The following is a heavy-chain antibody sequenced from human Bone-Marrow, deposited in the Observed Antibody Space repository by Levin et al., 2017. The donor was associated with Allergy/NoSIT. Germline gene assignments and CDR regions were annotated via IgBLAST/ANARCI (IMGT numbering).Heavy chain of an antibody. Sequence: GESLKISCAASGFTFTNYAMNWVRQAPGKGLEWVSSISGSGTGTHYADSVKGRFTISRDNSKNTLFLQMNSLRADDTAVYYCAKSYSTLSELDYWGQGTLATVSS. CDR3: AKSYSTLSELDY. CDR1: GFTFTNYA. CDR2: ISGSGTGT. D-gene: IGHD2-2*01. J-gene: IGHJ4*02. V-gene: IGHV3-23*01.